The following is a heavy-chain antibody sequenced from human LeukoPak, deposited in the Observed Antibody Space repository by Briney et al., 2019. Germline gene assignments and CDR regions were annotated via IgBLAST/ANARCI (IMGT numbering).Heavy chain of an antibody. CDR2: ISGSGSGGST. Sequence: GGSLRLSCAASGFTFSSYAMSWVRQAPGKGLEWVSAISGSGSGGSTYYADSVKGRFTISRDNSKNTLYLQMNSLRAEDTAVYYCARDSRYDYVWGSYRYTFDYWGQGTLVTVSS. CDR3: ARDSRYDYVWGSYRYTFDY. J-gene: IGHJ4*02. V-gene: IGHV3-23*01. CDR1: GFTFSSYA. D-gene: IGHD3-16*02.